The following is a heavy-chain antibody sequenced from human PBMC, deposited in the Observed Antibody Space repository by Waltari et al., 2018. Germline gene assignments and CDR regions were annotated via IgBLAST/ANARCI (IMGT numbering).Heavy chain of an antibody. CDR1: GYSISSGYY. CDR3: ARRAAITAAGPTYYMDV. V-gene: IGHV4-38-2*01. J-gene: IGHJ6*03. Sequence: QVQLQESGPGLVKPSETLSLTCAVSGYSISSGYYWGWIRQPPGKGLEGIGNIYHSGGTHYNPSRKSRVTISVDTSKNQFSLKLSSVTAADTAVYYCARRAAITAAGPTYYMDVWGKGTTVTVSS. CDR2: IYHSGGT. D-gene: IGHD6-13*01.